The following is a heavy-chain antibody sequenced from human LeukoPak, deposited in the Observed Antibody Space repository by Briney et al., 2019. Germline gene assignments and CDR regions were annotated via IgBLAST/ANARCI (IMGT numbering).Heavy chain of an antibody. Sequence: GGSLRLSCAASGFTFSSYGMHWVRQAPGKGLEWVAFIRYDGSNKYYADSVKGRFTISRDNSKNTLYLQTNSLRAEDTAVYYCAKDRPSSGWGGDAFDIWGQGTMVTVSS. CDR2: IRYDGSNK. J-gene: IGHJ3*02. CDR3: AKDRPSSGWGGDAFDI. V-gene: IGHV3-30*02. CDR1: GFTFSSYG. D-gene: IGHD6-19*01.